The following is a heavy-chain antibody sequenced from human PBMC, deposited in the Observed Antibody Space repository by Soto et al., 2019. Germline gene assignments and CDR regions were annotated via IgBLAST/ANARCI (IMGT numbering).Heavy chain of an antibody. V-gene: IGHV3-33*01. J-gene: IGHJ3*02. D-gene: IGHD2-21*02. CDR3: ARDLFMVTTAGDAFDI. CDR1: GFTFSSYG. CDR2: IWYDGSNK. Sequence: QVQLVESGGGVVQPGRSLRLSCAASGFTFSSYGMHWVRQAPGKGLEWVAVIWYDGSNKYYADSVKGRFTISRDNSKNTLYLQMNSLRAEDTAVYSCARDLFMVTTAGDAFDIWGQGQWSPSLQ.